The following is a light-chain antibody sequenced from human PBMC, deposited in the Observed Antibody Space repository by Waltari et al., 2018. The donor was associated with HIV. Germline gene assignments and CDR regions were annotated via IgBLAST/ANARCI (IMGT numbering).Light chain of an antibody. CDR1: SSISSW. Sequence: DIQMTQSPSPLSASVGDRATLTRRARSSISSWLAWYQQKPGHAPQLLIYKASSLESGVTSRFSGSGSETEFTLTISSLQPDDFATYYCQQHNSFPSFGQGTKLEI. J-gene: IGKJ2*01. V-gene: IGKV1-5*03. CDR3: QQHNSFPS. CDR2: KAS.